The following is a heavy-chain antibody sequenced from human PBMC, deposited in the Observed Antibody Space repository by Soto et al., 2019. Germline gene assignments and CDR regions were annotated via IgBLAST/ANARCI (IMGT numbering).Heavy chain of an antibody. CDR3: AYLPCSGGSCYWFSYAGMDV. D-gene: IGHD2-15*01. J-gene: IGHJ6*02. Sequence: QITLKESGPTLVKPTQTLTLTCTFSGFSLSTSGVGVAWIRQPPGKALEWLALIYWDDDKRYRPSLETRLTITKDTSKNQVVLTMTNMDSVDTATYYCAYLPCSGGSCYWFSYAGMDVWGQGSRVIVSS. CDR2: IYWDDDK. V-gene: IGHV2-5*02. CDR1: GFSLSTSGVG.